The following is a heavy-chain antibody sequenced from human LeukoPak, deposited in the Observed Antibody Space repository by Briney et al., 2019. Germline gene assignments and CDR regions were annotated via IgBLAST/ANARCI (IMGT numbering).Heavy chain of an antibody. V-gene: IGHV3-30*18. CDR1: GFSFISCG. CDR2: ISDDGMNE. CDR3: AKRPSDYGDYVTYFDY. J-gene: IGHJ4*02. D-gene: IGHD4-17*01. Sequence: GGSLRLSCAASGFSFISCGMHWVRQAPAKGLEWVGVISDDGMNEKYAESVKGRFTISRDNSKDTLYLQMNSLRDEDTAVYYCAKRPSDYGDYVTYFDYWGQGTLVTVSS.